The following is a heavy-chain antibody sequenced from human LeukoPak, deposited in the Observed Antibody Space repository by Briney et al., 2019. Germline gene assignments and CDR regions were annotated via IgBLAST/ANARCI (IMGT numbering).Heavy chain of an antibody. V-gene: IGHV3-23*01. D-gene: IGHD3-22*01. J-gene: IGHJ4*02. CDR3: AKDLSRYYYDSSGYSDY. CDR2: ISDSGSST. CDR1: GLTFSSYA. Sequence: GGSLRLSCAASGLTFSSYAMSWVRQAPGKGLEWVSAISDSGSSTYYADSVKGRFTISRDNSKNTLYLQMNSLRAEDTAVYYCAKDLSRYYYDSSGYSDYWGQGTLVTVSS.